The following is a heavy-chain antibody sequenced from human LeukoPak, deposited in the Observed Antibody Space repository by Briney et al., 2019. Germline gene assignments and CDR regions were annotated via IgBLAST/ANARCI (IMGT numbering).Heavy chain of an antibody. J-gene: IGHJ3*02. D-gene: IGHD3-10*01. CDR3: ATRGYGSGSYGAFVI. CDR2: IYHSGST. CDR1: GYSISSGYY. Sequence: SETLSLTCAVSGYSISSGYYWGWIRQPPGKGLEWIGSIYHSGSTYYNPSLKSRVTISVDTSKNQFSLKLSSVTAADTAVYYCATRGYGSGSYGAFVIWGQGTMVTVSS. V-gene: IGHV4-38-2*01.